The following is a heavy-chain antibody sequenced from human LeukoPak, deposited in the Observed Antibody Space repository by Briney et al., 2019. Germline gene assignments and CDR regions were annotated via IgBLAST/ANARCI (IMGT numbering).Heavy chain of an antibody. V-gene: IGHV3-30*02. CDR3: AKDKFASIAARQRGYYFDY. CDR1: GFTFSSYG. Sequence: PGRSLRLSCAASGFTFSSYGMHWVRQAPGKGLEWVAFIRYDGSNKYYADSVKGRFTISRDNSKNTLYLQMNSLRAEDTAVYYCAKDKFASIAARQRGYYFDYWGQGTLVTVSS. D-gene: IGHD6-6*01. CDR2: IRYDGSNK. J-gene: IGHJ4*02.